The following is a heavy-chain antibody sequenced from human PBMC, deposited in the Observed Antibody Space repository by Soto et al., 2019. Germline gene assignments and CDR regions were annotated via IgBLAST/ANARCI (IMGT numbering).Heavy chain of an antibody. CDR3: SKGEMSTIRNSFDT. V-gene: IGHV3-23*01. Sequence: EVQLLESGGGLVQPGGSLTLSCSASGFNTRFYSMSWVRQTPGKGLEWVAALSRSGGATYYADSVRGRFTISRDASKDTLFLQMSNLRAEDTAMYYCSKGEMSTIRNSFDTLGQGTLVTVSS. J-gene: IGHJ5*02. CDR1: GFNTRFYS. CDR2: LSRSGGAT. D-gene: IGHD1-1*01.